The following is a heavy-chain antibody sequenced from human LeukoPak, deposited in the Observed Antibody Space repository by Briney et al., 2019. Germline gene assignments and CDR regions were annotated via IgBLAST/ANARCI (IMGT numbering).Heavy chain of an antibody. CDR2: INPSGGST. CDR3: ARDSSSSFRWEYYYYMDV. CDR1: GYTFTSYY. Sequence: ASVKVSCKASGYTFTSYYMHWVRQAPGQGLEWMGVINPSGGSTSYAQEFQGRVTMTRDTSTSTVYMELSSLRSEDTAVYYCARDSSSSFRWEYYYYMDVWGKGTTVTVSS. D-gene: IGHD6-13*01. V-gene: IGHV1-46*01. J-gene: IGHJ6*03.